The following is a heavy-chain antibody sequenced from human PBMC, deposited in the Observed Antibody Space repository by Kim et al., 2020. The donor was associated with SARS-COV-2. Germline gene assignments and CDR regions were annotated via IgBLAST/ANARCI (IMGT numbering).Heavy chain of an antibody. CDR1: GYTFTSYY. CDR3: ARDYQGYGMDV. CDR2: ISPSGGST. J-gene: IGHJ6*02. D-gene: IGHD3-16*02. Sequence: ASVKVSCKASGYTFTSYYMHWVRQAPGQGLEWMGIISPSGGSTSYAQKFQGRVTMTRDTSTSTVYMELSSLRSEDTAVYYCARDYQGYGMDVWGQGTTVTVSS. V-gene: IGHV1-46*01.